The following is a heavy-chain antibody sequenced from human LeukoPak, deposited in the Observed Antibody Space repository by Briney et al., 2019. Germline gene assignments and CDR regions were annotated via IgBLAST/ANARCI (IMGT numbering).Heavy chain of an antibody. V-gene: IGHV3-23*01. J-gene: IGHJ4*02. CDR3: AKTTGYYSSSPLDY. D-gene: IGHD3-9*01. Sequence: TGGSLRLSCAASGFTFSSYAMNWVRQAPGKGLEWVSSVSGSGDYTYYADSVKGRFTISRDNSKNTLYLQMNSLRADDTAVYYCAKTTGYYSSSPLDYWGQGTLVTVSS. CDR1: GFTFSSYA. CDR2: VSGSGDYT.